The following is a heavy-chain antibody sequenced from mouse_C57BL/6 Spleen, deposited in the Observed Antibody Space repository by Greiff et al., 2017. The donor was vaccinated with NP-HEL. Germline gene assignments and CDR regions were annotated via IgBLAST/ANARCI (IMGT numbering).Heavy chain of an antibody. D-gene: IGHD2-3*01. J-gene: IGHJ4*01. Sequence: EVHLVESGGDLVKPGGSLKLSCAASGFTFSSYGMSWVRQTPDKRLEWVATISSGGSYTYYPDSVKGRFTISRDNAKNTLYLQMSSLKSEDTAMYYCARLGVMVTTHYYAMDYWGQGTSVTVSS. CDR3: ARLGVMVTTHYYAMDY. CDR2: ISSGGSYT. CDR1: GFTFSSYG. V-gene: IGHV5-6*01.